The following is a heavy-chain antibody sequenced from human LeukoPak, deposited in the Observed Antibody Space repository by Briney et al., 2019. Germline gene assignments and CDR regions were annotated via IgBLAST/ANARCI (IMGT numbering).Heavy chain of an antibody. CDR1: TFTFSSFS. CDR2: ISTSSGYI. Sequence: GSLRLSCAASTFTFSSFSMNWVRQAPGKGLEWVSSISTSSGYIYYADSVKGRFTISRDNAKSSLYLQLNSLRAEDTAVYYCARGSKPYGMDVWGQGTTVTVSS. CDR3: ARGSKPYGMDV. J-gene: IGHJ6*02. V-gene: IGHV3-21*01.